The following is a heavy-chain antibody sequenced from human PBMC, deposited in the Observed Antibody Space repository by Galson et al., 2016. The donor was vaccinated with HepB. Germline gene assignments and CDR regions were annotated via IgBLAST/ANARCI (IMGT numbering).Heavy chain of an antibody. CDR2: IYYSGST. Sequence: SETLSLTCTVSGGSVSSGSYHWSWIRQPPGTGLEWIGYIYYSGSTKYNPSLKSRVTISVDTSKNQFSLKLTSVTAADTAVYYCARVIGVAVTGAGYWFDPWGQGTLVTVSS. CDR3: ARVIGVAVTGAGYWFDP. J-gene: IGHJ5*02. D-gene: IGHD6-19*01. V-gene: IGHV4-61*01. CDR1: GGSVSSGSYH.